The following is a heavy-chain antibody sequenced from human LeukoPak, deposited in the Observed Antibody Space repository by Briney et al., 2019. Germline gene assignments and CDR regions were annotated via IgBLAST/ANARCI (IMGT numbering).Heavy chain of an antibody. CDR2: SGTRSGTK. CDR3: ARAVDVADY. D-gene: IGHD3-16*01. V-gene: IGHV3-21*01. J-gene: IGHJ4*02. Sequence: GGSLRLSCAASGFTLTSLAMHWVRQAPGKGLEWFSSSGTRSGTKYYADSVRGRFTISRDSAKNSVSLQINSLRAEDTAVYYCARAVDVADYWGRGTLVTVSS. CDR1: GFTLTSLA.